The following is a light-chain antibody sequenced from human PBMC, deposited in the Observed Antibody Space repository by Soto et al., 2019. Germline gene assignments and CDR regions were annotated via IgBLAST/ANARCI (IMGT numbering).Light chain of an antibody. J-gene: IGKJ1*01. CDR1: QSVSSIY. V-gene: IGKV3-20*01. CDR3: QQYGSSPGT. Sequence: EIVLTQSPGTLSLSPGESATLSCRASQSVSSIYLAWYQQKPGQAPRLLIYGASSSATGIPDRFSGSGSGTDFTLTISRLEPEDFAVYYCQQYGSSPGTFGQGTKVEIK. CDR2: GAS.